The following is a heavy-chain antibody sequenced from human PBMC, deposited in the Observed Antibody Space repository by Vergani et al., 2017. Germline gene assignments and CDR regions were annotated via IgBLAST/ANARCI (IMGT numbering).Heavy chain of an antibody. V-gene: IGHV3-30*18. D-gene: IGHD3-10*01. CDR2: ISYDGSNK. J-gene: IGHJ6*02. CDR3: AKGGYYYGSGSSYYGMDV. CDR1: GFTSSYYG. Sequence: QVHLVESGGGVVQPGRSLRLSCVVSGFTSSYYGMHWVRQAPGKGLEWVAVISYDGSNKYYADSVKGRFTISRDNSKNTLYLQMNSLRAEDTAVYYCAKGGYYYGSGSSYYGMDVWGQ.